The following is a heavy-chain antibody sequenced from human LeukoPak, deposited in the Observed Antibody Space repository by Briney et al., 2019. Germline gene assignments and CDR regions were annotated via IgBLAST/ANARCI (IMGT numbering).Heavy chain of an antibody. Sequence: PGGSLRLSCAASGFTFDDYGMSWVRQAPGKGLEWVSGINWNGGSTGYADSVKGRFTISRDNAKNSLYLQMNGLRAEDTALYYCARGNSGWSLSPHFGYYFDYWGQGTLVTVSS. CDR2: INWNGGST. V-gene: IGHV3-20*04. D-gene: IGHD6-19*01. CDR1: GFTFDDYG. J-gene: IGHJ4*02. CDR3: ARGNSGWSLSPHFGYYFDY.